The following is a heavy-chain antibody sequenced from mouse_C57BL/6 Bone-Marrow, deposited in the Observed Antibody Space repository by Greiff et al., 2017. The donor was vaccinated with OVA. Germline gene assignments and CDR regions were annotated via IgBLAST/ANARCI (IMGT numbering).Heavy chain of an antibody. J-gene: IGHJ4*01. Sequence: QVQLQQSGSELRSPGSSVKLSCKDFDSEVFPIAYMSWVRQKPGHGFEWIGGILPSIGRTIYGEQFEEKATLDEDTLSNTAYLELNSLTSDDSAIYYCARGRFITTVVATWEMDYWGQGTSVTVSS. CDR3: ARGRFITTVVATWEMDY. CDR1: DSEVFPIAY. CDR2: ILPSIGRT. V-gene: IGHV15-2*01. D-gene: IGHD1-1*01.